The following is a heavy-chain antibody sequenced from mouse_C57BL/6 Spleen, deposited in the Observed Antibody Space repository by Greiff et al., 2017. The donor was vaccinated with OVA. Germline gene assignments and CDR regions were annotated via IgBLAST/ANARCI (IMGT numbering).Heavy chain of an antibody. Sequence: QVQLQQPGAELVKPGASVKMSCKASGYTFTSYWITWVKQRPGQGLEWIGDIYPGSGSTNYNEKFKSKATLTVDTSSSTAYMQLSSLTSEDSAVYDCARWGLLLEAWFAYWGQGTLVTVSA. CDR3: ARWGLLLEAWFAY. CDR2: IYPGSGST. V-gene: IGHV1-55*01. J-gene: IGHJ3*01. D-gene: IGHD2-3*01. CDR1: GYTFTSYW.